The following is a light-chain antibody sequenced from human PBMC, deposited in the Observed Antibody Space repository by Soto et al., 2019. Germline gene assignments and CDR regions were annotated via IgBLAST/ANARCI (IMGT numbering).Light chain of an antibody. Sequence: EVVMTQSPATLSVSPGEGATLSCRASQSVSTSLAWYQQKPGQSPRLLIYGASTRATGIPSRFSGTGSGTEFTLTISSLQSEDFAVYYGQQYINGPPSTFGQGTKLEIK. CDR3: QQYINGPPST. CDR2: GAS. J-gene: IGKJ2*01. V-gene: IGKV3-15*01. CDR1: QSVSTS.